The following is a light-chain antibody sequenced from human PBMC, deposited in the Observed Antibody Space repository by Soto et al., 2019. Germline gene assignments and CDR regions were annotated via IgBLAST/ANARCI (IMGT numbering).Light chain of an antibody. CDR2: DAS. J-gene: IGKJ4*01. CDR1: QDIGSF. Sequence: AIRMTQSPSSLSASTGARVAITCRASQDIGSFLAWYQQKPGKAPKLLIYDASTLQSGVPSRFGGSGSGTDFTLTISSLQSEDFATYYCQQFYSYPLTFGGGTKVDIK. CDR3: QQFYSYPLT. V-gene: IGKV1-8*01.